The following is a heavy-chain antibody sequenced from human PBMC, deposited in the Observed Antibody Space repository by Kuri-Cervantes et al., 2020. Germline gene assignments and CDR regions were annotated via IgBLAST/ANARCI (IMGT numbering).Heavy chain of an antibody. CDR2: ISWNSGSI. D-gene: IGHD6-19*01. V-gene: IGHV3-9*01. J-gene: IGHJ4*02. CDR3: ARGGVAVAGTRGGGDY. CDR1: GFTFDDYA. Sequence: GGALRLSCAASGFTFDDYAMHWVRQAPGKGLEWVSGISWNSGSIGYAASVKGRFTISRDNAKNSLYLQMNSLRAEDTAVYSCARGGVAVAGTRGGGDYWGQGTLVTVSS.